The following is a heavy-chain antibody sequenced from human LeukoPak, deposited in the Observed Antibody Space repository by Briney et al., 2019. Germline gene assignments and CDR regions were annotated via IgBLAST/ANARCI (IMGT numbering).Heavy chain of an antibody. CDR3: ARGGRGSAAVVAPRSFDI. J-gene: IGHJ3*02. D-gene: IGHD3-22*01. V-gene: IGHV3-53*01. CDR2: TYTGGNS. Sequence: GGSLRLSCAASGFTVSSIHMVWVRQAPGKGLEWVSVTYTGGNSYYADSVKGRFIISRDISKITLYLQMNSLRAEDSALYYCARGGRGSAAVVAPRSFDIWGQGTMVTVSS. CDR1: GFTVSSIH.